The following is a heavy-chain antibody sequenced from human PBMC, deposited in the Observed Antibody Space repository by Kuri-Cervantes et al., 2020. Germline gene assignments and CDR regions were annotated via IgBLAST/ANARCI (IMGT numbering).Heavy chain of an antibody. V-gene: IGHV1-18*01. CDR2: INPYNDDT. Sequence: ASVKVSCKGSGYTFNHFGISWVRQAPGQGLEWIGWINPYNDDTQYAQKFQGRVTMTRDTSTSTVYMELSSLRSEDTAVYYCARELASIRFFDFWGQGTLVTVSS. CDR3: ARELASIRFFDF. J-gene: IGHJ4*02. D-gene: IGHD5-12*01. CDR1: GYTFNHFG.